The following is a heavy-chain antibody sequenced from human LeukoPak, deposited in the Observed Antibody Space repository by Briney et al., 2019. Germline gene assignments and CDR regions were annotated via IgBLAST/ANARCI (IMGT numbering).Heavy chain of an antibody. J-gene: IGHJ1*01. CDR3: ATYSSLNRREFQF. CDR1: GFTFSNYW. D-gene: IGHD3-22*01. Sequence: GGSLRLSCAGSGFTFSNYWMGWVRQAPGKGLQWVANIKTDGSEKYYVDSVKGRFTISRDNAKNSLYLQMNSLRAEDTAVYYCATYSSLNRREFQFWGQGTLLTVSS. CDR2: IKTDGSEK. V-gene: IGHV3-7*01.